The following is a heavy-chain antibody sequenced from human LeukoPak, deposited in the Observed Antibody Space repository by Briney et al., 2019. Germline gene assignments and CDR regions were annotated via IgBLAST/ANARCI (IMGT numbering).Heavy chain of an antibody. Sequence: GGSLRLSCAASGFTFSSYAMSWVRQAPGKGLEWVSAISGSGGSTYYADSVKGRFTISRDNSKNTLYLQMSSLRAEDTAVYYCAKVGVVVVADNWFDPWGQGTLVTVSS. CDR2: ISGSGGST. J-gene: IGHJ5*02. CDR3: AKVGVVVVADNWFDP. V-gene: IGHV3-23*01. CDR1: GFTFSSYA. D-gene: IGHD2-15*01.